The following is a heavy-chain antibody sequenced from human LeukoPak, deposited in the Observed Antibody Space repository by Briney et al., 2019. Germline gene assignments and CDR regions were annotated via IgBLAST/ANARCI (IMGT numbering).Heavy chain of an antibody. Sequence: PGGSLRLSCAASGFTVSSNYMSWVRQAPGKGLEWVSVIYSGGSTYYADSVKGRFTISRDNSKNTLYLQMNSLRAEDTAVYYCAAPVPGRYSSGWENYYHYGMDVWGQGTTVTVSS. CDR1: GFTVSSNY. J-gene: IGHJ6*02. CDR3: AAPVPGRYSSGWENYYHYGMDV. CDR2: IYSGGST. D-gene: IGHD6-19*01. V-gene: IGHV3-53*01.